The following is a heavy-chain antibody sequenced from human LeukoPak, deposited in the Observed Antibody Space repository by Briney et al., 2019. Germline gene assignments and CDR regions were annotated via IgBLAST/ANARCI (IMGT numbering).Heavy chain of an antibody. CDR3: AKDPRAFVVVVAATFNLFDP. J-gene: IGHJ5*02. D-gene: IGHD2-15*01. CDR2: IGGSGGST. CDR1: GFTFSSYA. V-gene: IGHV3-23*01. Sequence: PGGSLRLSCGASGFTFSSYAMRWVRQAPGKGREWGSAIGGSGGSTYYADSVKGRFTISRDNAKNTLYLQMNSLRAEDTAVYYCAKDPRAFVVVVAATFNLFDPWGQGTLVTVSS.